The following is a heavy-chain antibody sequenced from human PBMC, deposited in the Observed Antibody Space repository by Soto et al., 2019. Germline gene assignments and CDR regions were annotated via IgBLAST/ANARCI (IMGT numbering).Heavy chain of an antibody. J-gene: IGHJ4*02. V-gene: IGHV3-74*01. D-gene: IGHD6-19*01. CDR3: ARDTVVVAGDFDY. CDR1: GFTFSSYW. CDR2: ITSDGSST. Sequence: EVQLVESGGGLVQPGGSLRLSCAASGFTFSSYWMHWVRQAPGKGLVWVSHITSDGSSTRYADSVKGRFTISRDNAKNTLYLQMNSLSAEDTAVYYCARDTVVVAGDFDYWGQGTLVTVSS.